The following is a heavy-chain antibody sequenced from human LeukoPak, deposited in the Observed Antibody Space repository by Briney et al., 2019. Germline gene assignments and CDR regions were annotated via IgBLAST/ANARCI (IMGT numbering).Heavy chain of an antibody. CDR3: ACLTTADAFDI. CDR1: GGSISSYY. J-gene: IGHJ3*02. Sequence: SETLSLTCTVSGGSISSYYWSWIRQPPGKGLEWIGYIYDSGSTNYNPSLESRVTISVDTSKNQFSLKLSSVTAADTAVYYCACLTTADAFDIWGQGTMVTVSS. V-gene: IGHV4-59*01. D-gene: IGHD3-22*01. CDR2: IYDSGST.